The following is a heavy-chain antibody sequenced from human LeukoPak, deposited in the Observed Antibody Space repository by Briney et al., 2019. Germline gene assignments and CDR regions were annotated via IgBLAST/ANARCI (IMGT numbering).Heavy chain of an antibody. CDR1: AFTFRSYG. V-gene: IGHV3-30*02. D-gene: IGHD3-10*01. Sequence: GGSLRLSCAASAFTFRSYGMHWVRQAPGKGLEWVAFIRYHGSDKYYADSVKGRFTISRDNAKNSLYLQMSSLRDEDTAVYYCAQVATLDYHGSPRDYWGQGTPVTVSS. CDR3: AQVATLDYHGSPRDY. CDR2: IRYHGSDK. J-gene: IGHJ4*02.